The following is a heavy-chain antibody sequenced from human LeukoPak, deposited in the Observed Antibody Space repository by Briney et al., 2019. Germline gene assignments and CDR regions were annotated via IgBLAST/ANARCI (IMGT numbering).Heavy chain of an antibody. V-gene: IGHV4-31*03. CDR1: GGSISSGGYY. D-gene: IGHD1-26*01. Sequence: SQTLSLTCTVSGGSISSGGYYWSWIRQHPGKGLEWIGYIYYSGSTYYNPSLKSRVTISVDTSKNQFSLKMSSVTAADTAVYYCAGVPRQIEGIVGAQDSWGQGTLVTVSS. CDR2: IYYSGST. CDR3: AGVPRQIEGIVGAQDS. J-gene: IGHJ4*02.